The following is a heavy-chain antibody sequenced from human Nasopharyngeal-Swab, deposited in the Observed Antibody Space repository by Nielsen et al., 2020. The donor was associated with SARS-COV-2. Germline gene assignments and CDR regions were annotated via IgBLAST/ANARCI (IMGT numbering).Heavy chain of an antibody. J-gene: IGHJ4*02. V-gene: IGHV3-7*01. CDR1: GFIFGNYW. D-gene: IGHD6-13*01. CDR2: IEQDGVET. Sequence: GESLKISCAASGFIFGNYWMSWVRQAPGKGLEWVANIEQDGVETHYVDSVEGRFTISRDNAETSLYLQMNSLRVEDTALYYCVLPSIAAPGRDSWGQGTLVTVSS. CDR3: VLPSIAAPGRDS.